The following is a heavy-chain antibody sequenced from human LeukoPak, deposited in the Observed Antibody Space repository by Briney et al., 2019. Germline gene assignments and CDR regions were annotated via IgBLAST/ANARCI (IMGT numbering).Heavy chain of an antibody. J-gene: IGHJ4*02. V-gene: IGHV3-7*01. D-gene: IGHD6-19*01. Sequence: GGSLRLSCTASGLSFSNHYMRWIRQAPGKGLEWVANINEDGSNKWHLCSVKGRFTVSRDNARNSLYLQMNSQRVEDTAVYYGTRVIVAVPGYFDYFDFWGQGGLVTVSS. CDR1: GLSFSNHY. CDR2: INEDGSNK. CDR3: TRVIVAVPGYFDYFDF.